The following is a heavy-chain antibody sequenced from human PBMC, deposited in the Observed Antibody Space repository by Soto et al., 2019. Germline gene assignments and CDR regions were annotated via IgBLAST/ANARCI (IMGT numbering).Heavy chain of an antibody. CDR3: ARVRFYYRGAGWFDY. CDR2: IYYSGST. J-gene: IGHJ4*02. CDR1: GGSISSGDYY. D-gene: IGHD3-10*01. V-gene: IGHV4-30-4*01. Sequence: QVQLQESGPGLVKPSQTLSLTCTVSGGSISSGDYYWSWIRQPPGKGLEWIGYIYYSGSTYYNPSLKSRVTISVDTSKNQFSLKLSSVTAADTAVYYGARVRFYYRGAGWFDYWGQGTLVTVSS.